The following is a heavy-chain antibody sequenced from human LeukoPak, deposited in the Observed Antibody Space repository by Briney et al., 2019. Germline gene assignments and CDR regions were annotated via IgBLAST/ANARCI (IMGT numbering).Heavy chain of an antibody. J-gene: IGHJ4*02. CDR1: GGSISSGSYY. D-gene: IGHD1-1*01. Sequence: SSETLSLTCTVSGGSISSGSYYWSWIRQPAGKGLEWIGRIYTSGSTNYNPSLKSRVTISVVTSKNQFSLKLSSVTAADTAVYYCARGSVERPEYFDYWGQGTLVTVSS. V-gene: IGHV4-61*02. CDR2: IYTSGST. CDR3: ARGSVERPEYFDY.